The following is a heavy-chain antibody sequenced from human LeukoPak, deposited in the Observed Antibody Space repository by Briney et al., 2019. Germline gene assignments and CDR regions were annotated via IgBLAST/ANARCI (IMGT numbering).Heavy chain of an antibody. V-gene: IGHV5-51*01. CDR3: ARSSYSSSWGD. CDR1: GYTFTSYW. CDR2: IYPGDSDT. Sequence: GESLKISCKGSGYTFTSYWIGWVRQMPGKGLEWMGVIYPGDSDTRYSPSFQGQVIISADKSISTAYLQWNSLKASDTAMYYCARSSYSSSWGDWGQGTLVTVSS. J-gene: IGHJ4*02. D-gene: IGHD2-2*01.